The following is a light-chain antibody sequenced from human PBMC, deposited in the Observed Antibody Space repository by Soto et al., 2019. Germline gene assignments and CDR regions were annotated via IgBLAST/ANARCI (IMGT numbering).Light chain of an antibody. CDR2: DAS. V-gene: IGKV3-11*01. J-gene: IGKJ4*01. Sequence: EIVLTQSPANLSLSPGERATLSCRASQSVSSYLAWYQQKPGQAPRLLIYDASNRATGIPARFSGSGSGTDFTLTISSLEPEDFAVYHCQQRSNWPPTFGGGTKVEIK. CDR3: QQRSNWPPT. CDR1: QSVSSY.